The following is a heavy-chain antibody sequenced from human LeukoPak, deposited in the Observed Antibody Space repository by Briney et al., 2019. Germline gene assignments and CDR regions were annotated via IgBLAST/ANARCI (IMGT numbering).Heavy chain of an antibody. V-gene: IGHV4-59*01. CDR1: GGSISSYY. CDR2: IYYSGST. J-gene: IGHJ3*01. Sequence: PSETLSLTCTVSGGSISSYYWSWIRQPPGKGLEWIGYIYYSGSTNYNPSLKSRVTISVDTSKNQFSLKLSSVTAADTAVYYCARAKIAAAGTGAFDVWGQGTLVTVSS. CDR3: ARAKIAAAGTGAFDV. D-gene: IGHD6-13*01.